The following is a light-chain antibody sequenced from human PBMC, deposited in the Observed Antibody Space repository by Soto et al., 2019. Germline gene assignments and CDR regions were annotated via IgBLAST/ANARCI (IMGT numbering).Light chain of an antibody. CDR3: LLYYGGAHVV. V-gene: IGLV7-43*01. Sequence: QAVVTQEPSLTVSPGGTVTLTCASSTGAVTSGYYPNWFQQKPGQAPRALIYSTSNKDSWTPARFSGSLLGGKAALTLSGVQLEDEAEYYCLLYYGGAHVVFGGGTQLTVL. CDR1: TGAVTSGYY. J-gene: IGLJ2*01. CDR2: STS.